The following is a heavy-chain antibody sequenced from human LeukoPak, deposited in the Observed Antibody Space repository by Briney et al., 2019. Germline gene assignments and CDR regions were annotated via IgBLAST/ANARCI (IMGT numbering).Heavy chain of an antibody. V-gene: IGHV3-21*01. CDR2: ISSSSSYI. D-gene: IGHD2-2*01. Sequence: SGGSLTLSCAASGFTFSSYSMNWVRQAPGKGLEWVSSISSSSSYIYYADSVKGRFTISRDNDKNSLYLQMNSMRAEETAVYYCARDLHCSSTSCDYYYYYMDVWGKGTTVTVSS. CDR3: ARDLHCSSTSCDYYYYYMDV. J-gene: IGHJ6*03. CDR1: GFTFSSYS.